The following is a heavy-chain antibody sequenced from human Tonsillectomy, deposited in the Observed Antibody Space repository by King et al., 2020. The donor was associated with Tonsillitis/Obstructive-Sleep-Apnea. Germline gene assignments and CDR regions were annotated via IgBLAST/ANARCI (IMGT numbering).Heavy chain of an antibody. Sequence: VQLVESGGGLVQPGGSLRLSCAASGFTFSSYSMNWVRQAPGKGLEWDSYISSSSSTIYYADSVKGRFTISRDNAKNSLYLQMNSLRDEDTAVYYCAKGGDIVVVPAAMVVDAFDIWGQGTMVTVSS. CDR2: ISSSSSTI. CDR3: AKGGDIVVVPAAMVVDAFDI. V-gene: IGHV3-48*02. D-gene: IGHD2-2*01. J-gene: IGHJ3*02. CDR1: GFTFSSYS.